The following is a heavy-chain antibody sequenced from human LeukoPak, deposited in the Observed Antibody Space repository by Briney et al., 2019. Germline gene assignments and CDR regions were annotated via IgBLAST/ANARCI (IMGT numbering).Heavy chain of an antibody. Sequence: YLDSVNGRFTISRDDPKNSLYLQMNSLRAEDTAVYYCASGYYYDSSGYYPDAFDIWGQGTMVTVSS. J-gene: IGHJ3*02. V-gene: IGHV3-21*01. D-gene: IGHD3-22*01. CDR3: ASGYYYDSSGYYPDAFDI.